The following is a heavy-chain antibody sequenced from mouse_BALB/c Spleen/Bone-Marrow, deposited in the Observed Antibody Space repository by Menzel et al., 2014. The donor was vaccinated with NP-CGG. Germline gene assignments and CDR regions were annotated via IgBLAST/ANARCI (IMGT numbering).Heavy chain of an antibody. CDR2: INSNGGRT. D-gene: IGHD1-2*01. CDR3: ARDSLLRSLYAMDY. V-gene: IGHV5-6-3*01. J-gene: IGHJ4*01. Sequence: EVQLVESGGGLVQPGGSLKLSGAASGFTFSSYGMSWVRQTPDKRLELVATINSNGGRTYYPDSVKGRFTISRDNAKNTLYLQMSSLKSEDTAMYYCARDSLLRSLYAMDYWGQGTSVTVPS. CDR1: GFTFSSYG.